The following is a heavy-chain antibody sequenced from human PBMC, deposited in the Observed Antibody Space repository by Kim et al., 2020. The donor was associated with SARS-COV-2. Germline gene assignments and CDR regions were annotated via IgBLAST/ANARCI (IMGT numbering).Heavy chain of an antibody. CDR2: IYYSGST. J-gene: IGHJ6*02. Sequence: SETLSLTCTVSGGSISSYYWSWIRQPPGKGLEWIGYIYYSGSTNYNPSLKSRVTISVDTSKNQFSLKLSSVTAADTAVYYCARVSIAAAGISHSPYLSYGMDVWGQGTTVTVSS. V-gene: IGHV4-59*01. CDR1: GGSISSYY. CDR3: ARVSIAAAGISHSPYLSYGMDV. D-gene: IGHD6-13*01.